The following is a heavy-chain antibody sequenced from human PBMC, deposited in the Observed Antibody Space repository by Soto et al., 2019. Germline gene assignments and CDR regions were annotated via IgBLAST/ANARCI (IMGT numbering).Heavy chain of an antibody. D-gene: IGHD3-16*01. CDR2: ISYDGSNK. CDR3: ARDGLLGYFDY. V-gene: IGHV3-30-3*01. J-gene: IGHJ4*02. Sequence: QVQLVESGGGVVQPGRSLRLSCAASGFTFSSYAMHWVRQAPGKGLEWVAVISYDGSNKYYADSVKGRFTISRDNSKKTLYLQMISLRAEDTAVYYCARDGLLGYFDYWGQGTLVTVSS. CDR1: GFTFSSYA.